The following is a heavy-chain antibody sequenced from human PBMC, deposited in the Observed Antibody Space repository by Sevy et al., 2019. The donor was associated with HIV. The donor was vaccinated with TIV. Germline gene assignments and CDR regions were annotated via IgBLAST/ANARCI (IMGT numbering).Heavy chain of an antibody. CDR1: GFTVSSNF. Sequence: GGSLRLSCAVSGFTVSSNFMSWVRQAPGKGLEWVSDIWLGGTTYYADSVKGRFTISRDNSKNTVYLHMNSLRAEDTAVYYCARGKHVSDYYGSFDYWGQGTLVTVSS. V-gene: IGHV3-53*01. J-gene: IGHJ4*02. CDR2: IWLGGTT. D-gene: IGHD3-3*01. CDR3: ARGKHVSDYYGSFDY.